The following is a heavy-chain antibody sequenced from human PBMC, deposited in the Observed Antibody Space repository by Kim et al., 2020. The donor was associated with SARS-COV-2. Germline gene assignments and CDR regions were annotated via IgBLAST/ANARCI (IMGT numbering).Heavy chain of an antibody. CDR1: GYTFTSYA. V-gene: IGHV7-4-1*02. CDR3: ARAPESGWLRSYYFDY. J-gene: IGHJ4*02. D-gene: IGHD5-12*01. Sequence: ASVKVSCKASGYTFTSYAMNWVRQAPGQGLEWMGWINTNTGNPTYAQGFTGRFVFSLDTSVSTAYLQISSLKAEDTAVYYCARAPESGWLRSYYFDYWGQGTLVTVSS. CDR2: INTNTGNP.